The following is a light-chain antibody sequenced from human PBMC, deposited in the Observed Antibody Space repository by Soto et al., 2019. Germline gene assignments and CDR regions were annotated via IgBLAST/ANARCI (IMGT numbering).Light chain of an antibody. V-gene: IGLV7-46*01. J-gene: IGLJ1*01. CDR1: TGAVXDGHY. CDR2: DTT. Sequence: QAVVTQEPSLTVSPGGTVTLTCGSSTGAVXDGHYPYXFQQKPGQAPRTLIYDTTKRHSWTPARFSASLLGGKAALTLSGAQPEDEAEYYCLLSYNGPYVFGTGTKVTV. CDR3: LLSYNGPYV.